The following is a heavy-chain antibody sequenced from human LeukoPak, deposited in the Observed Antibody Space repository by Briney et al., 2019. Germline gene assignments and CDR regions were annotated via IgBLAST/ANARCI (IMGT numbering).Heavy chain of an antibody. V-gene: IGHV3-9*01. CDR3: AKDLASTRLAFDY. D-gene: IGHD1-1*01. J-gene: IGHJ4*02. CDR1: GFTFDDYA. Sequence: GGSLRLSCAASGFTFDDYAMHWVRQAPGKGLEWVSGISWNSGSIGYADSVKGRFTISRDSAKNSLYLQMNSLRAEDTALYTCAKDLASTRLAFDYWGQGTLVTVSS. CDR2: ISWNSGSI.